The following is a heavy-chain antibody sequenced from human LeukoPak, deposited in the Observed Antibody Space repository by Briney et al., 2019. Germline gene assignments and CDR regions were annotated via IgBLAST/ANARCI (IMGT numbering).Heavy chain of an antibody. J-gene: IGHJ4*02. V-gene: IGHV3-23*01. D-gene: IGHD1-14*01. CDR1: GFTFSTYA. Sequence: HPGGSLRLSCAASGFTFSTYAMNWVRQAPGKGLEWVSAISPIGSRTYYADSGKGRFTISRDNSKNTLYLQMNSLRAGDTAIYYCAKASTVLKPFDSWGQGTLVTVSS. CDR3: AKASTVLKPFDS. CDR2: ISPIGSRT.